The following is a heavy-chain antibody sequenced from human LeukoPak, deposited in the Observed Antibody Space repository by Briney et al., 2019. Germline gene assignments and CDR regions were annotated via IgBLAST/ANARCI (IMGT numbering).Heavy chain of an antibody. J-gene: IGHJ4*02. Sequence: KSGGSLRLSCAASGFTFSSYSMNWVRQAPGKGLEWVSSISSSSSYIYYADSVKGRFTISRDNARNSLYLQMNSLRAEDTAVYYCARVPTYYYDSSGYIDYWGQGTLVTVSS. D-gene: IGHD3-22*01. CDR2: ISSSSSYI. CDR3: ARVPTYYYDSSGYIDY. V-gene: IGHV3-21*01. CDR1: GFTFSSYS.